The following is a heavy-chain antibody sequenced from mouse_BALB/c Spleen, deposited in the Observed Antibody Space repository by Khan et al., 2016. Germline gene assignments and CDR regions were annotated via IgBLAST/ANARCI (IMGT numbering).Heavy chain of an antibody. J-gene: IGHJ2*01. CDR1: GYSITSGYG. CDR2: ISYSGST. D-gene: IGHD1-2*01. Sequence: EVQPQESGPGLVKPSQSLSLTCTVTGYSITSGYGWNWIRQFPGNKLEWMGYISYSGSTNYNPSLKSRISINRDTSKNQFFLQLNSVTTEDTATYYCARTARIKYWGQGTTLTVSS. CDR3: ARTARIKY. V-gene: IGHV3-2*02.